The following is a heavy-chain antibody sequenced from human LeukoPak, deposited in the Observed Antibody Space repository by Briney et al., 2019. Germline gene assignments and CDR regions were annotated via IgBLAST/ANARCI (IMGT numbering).Heavy chain of an antibody. Sequence: GASVKVSCKASGYTFTSYGISWVRQAPGQGLEWMGWISAYNGNTNYAQKLQGKVTMTRDTSTSTAYMELRSLRSDDTAVYYCAGIPYYDSSGYLFPDYWGQGTLVTVSS. CDR2: ISAYNGNT. CDR3: AGIPYYDSSGYLFPDY. J-gene: IGHJ4*02. V-gene: IGHV1-18*01. D-gene: IGHD3-22*01. CDR1: GYTFTSYG.